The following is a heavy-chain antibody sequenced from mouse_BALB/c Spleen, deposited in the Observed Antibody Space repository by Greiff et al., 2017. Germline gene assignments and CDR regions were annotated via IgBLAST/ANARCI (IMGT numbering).Heavy chain of an antibody. CDR2: IWSGGST. Sequence: QVQLQQSGPGLVQPSQSLSITCTVSGFSLTSYGVHRVRQSPGKGLEWLGVIWSGGSTDYNAAFISRLSISKDNSKSQVFFKMNSLQANDTAIYYCARNKGLGLSYWYFDVWGAGTTVTVSS. CDR1: GFSLTSYG. CDR3: ARNKGLGLSYWYFDV. D-gene: IGHD4-1*01. V-gene: IGHV2-2*02. J-gene: IGHJ1*01.